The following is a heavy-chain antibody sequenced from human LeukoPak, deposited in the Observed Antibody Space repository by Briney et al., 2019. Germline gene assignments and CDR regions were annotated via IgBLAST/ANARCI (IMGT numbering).Heavy chain of an antibody. CDR3: ASEPYSSGRP. CDR2: ISSSGSGDNT. J-gene: IGHJ5*02. Sequence: GGSLRLSCAASGVTLSTYAMSWARQAPGKGLEWVSGISSSGSGDNTYYADSVKGRFTISRDSSKNTLFLQMNSLRDEDTAVYYCASEPYSSGRPWGQGTLVTVSS. CDR1: GVTLSTYA. D-gene: IGHD3-22*01. V-gene: IGHV3-23*01.